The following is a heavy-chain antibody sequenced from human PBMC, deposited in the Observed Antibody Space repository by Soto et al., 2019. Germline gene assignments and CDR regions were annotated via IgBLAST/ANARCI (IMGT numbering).Heavy chain of an antibody. D-gene: IGHD2-2*01. CDR1: GYTFTSYY. CDR3: ARDVVPAAAPYYYHGMDV. Sequence: ASVKVSCKASGYTFTSYYMHWVRQAPGQGLEWMGIINPSGGSTSHAQKFQGRVTMTRDTSTSTVYMELSSLRSEDTAVYYCARDVVPAAAPYYYHGMDVWGQGTTVTVSS. CDR2: INPSGGST. J-gene: IGHJ6*02. V-gene: IGHV1-46*01.